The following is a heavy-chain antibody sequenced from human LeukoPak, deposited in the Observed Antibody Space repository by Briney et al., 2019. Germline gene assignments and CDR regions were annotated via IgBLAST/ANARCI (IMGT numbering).Heavy chain of an antibody. Sequence: GGSLRLSCAASGFTFSSYGMHWVRQAPGKGLEWVAFIRYDGSNKYYADSVKGRFTISRDNSKNTLYLQMNSLRAEDTAVYYCAKDIMTTVTYYFDYWGQGTLVTVSS. V-gene: IGHV3-30*02. CDR3: AKDIMTTVTYYFDY. CDR2: IRYDGSNK. CDR1: GFTFSSYG. D-gene: IGHD4-17*01. J-gene: IGHJ4*02.